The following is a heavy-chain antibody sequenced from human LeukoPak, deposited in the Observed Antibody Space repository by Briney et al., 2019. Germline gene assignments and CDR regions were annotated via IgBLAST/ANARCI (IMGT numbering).Heavy chain of an antibody. D-gene: IGHD3-9*01. Sequence: ASVKASCKVSGYTLTELSMHWVRQAPGKGLEWMGGFDPEDGETIYAQKFQGRVTMTEDTSTDTAYMELSSLRSEDTAVYYCATIKYYDILTGYIGDAFDIWGQGTMVTVSS. CDR1: GYTLTELS. CDR3: ATIKYYDILTGYIGDAFDI. CDR2: FDPEDGET. J-gene: IGHJ3*02. V-gene: IGHV1-24*01.